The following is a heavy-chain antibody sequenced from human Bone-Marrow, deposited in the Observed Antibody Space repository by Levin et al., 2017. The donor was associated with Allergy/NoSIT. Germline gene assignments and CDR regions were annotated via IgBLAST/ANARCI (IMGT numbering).Heavy chain of an antibody. CDR2: ISSNGGST. CDR3: VKSRLGPGYSGYDWVY. CDR1: GFTFSSYA. D-gene: IGHD5-12*01. V-gene: IGHV3-64D*06. J-gene: IGHJ4*02. Sequence: GESLKISCSASGFTFSSYAMHWVRQAPGKGLEYVSAISSNGGSTYYADSVKGRFTISRDNSKNTLYLQMSSLRAEDTAVYYCVKSRLGPGYSGYDWVYWGQGTLVTVSS.